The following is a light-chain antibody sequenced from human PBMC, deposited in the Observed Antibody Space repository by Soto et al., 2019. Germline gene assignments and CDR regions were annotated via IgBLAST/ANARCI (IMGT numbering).Light chain of an antibody. CDR1: QSVSSSY. CDR2: GAS. V-gene: IGKV3-20*01. J-gene: IGKJ1*01. CDR3: QQYGSSPVT. Sequence: EIVLTQSPGTLSLSPGERATLSCRASQSVSSSYLAWYQQKPGPAPRLLIYGASSRATGIPDRFSGSGAGTDFTLTISRLEPEDFAVYYCQQYGSSPVTFGQGTNVEIK.